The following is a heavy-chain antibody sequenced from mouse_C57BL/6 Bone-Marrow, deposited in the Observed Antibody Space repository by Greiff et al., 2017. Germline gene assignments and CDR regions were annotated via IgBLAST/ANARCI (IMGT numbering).Heavy chain of an antibody. CDR1: GYTFTSYW. V-gene: IGHV1-72*01. Sequence: QVQLQQPGAELVKPGASVKLSCKASGYTFTSYWMHWVKQRPGRGLEWIGRIDPNSGGTKYNEKFKSKATLTVDKPSSTAYMQLSSLTSEDSAVYYCARPCASSIYYYGSSPFDYWGQGTTLTVSS. CDR2: IDPNSGGT. D-gene: IGHD1-1*01. J-gene: IGHJ2*01. CDR3: ARPCASSIYYYGSSPFDY.